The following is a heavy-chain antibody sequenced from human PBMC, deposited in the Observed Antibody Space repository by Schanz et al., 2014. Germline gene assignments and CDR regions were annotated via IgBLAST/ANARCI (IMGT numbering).Heavy chain of an antibody. V-gene: IGHV1-18*01. CDR1: GYYFGGFG. D-gene: IGHD2-2*01. J-gene: IGHJ4*02. CDR3: LRANPTQHVVLPDALRY. CDR2: IGAFQGNT. Sequence: QVQLVQSGTEVKKPGASMKISCKAFGYYFGGFGISWVRQAPGQGFEWMGWIGAFQGNTKYAQKFQDRVTLTSDTSASTAYMELRSLRPDDTAVYYCLRANPTQHVVLPDALRYWGQGTQVIVSS.